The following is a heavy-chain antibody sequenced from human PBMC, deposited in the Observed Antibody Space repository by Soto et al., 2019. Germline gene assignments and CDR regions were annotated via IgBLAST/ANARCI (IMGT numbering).Heavy chain of an antibody. J-gene: IGHJ4*02. V-gene: IGHV4-59*01. CDR3: ARNTIIAAVNAWAFDY. Sequence: PSETLSLTCTVSGGSISSYYWSWIRQPPGKGLEWIGYIYYSGSTNYNPSLKSQVTISVDTSKNQFSLKLSSVTAADTAVYYCARNTIIAAVNAWAFDYWGQGTLVTVSS. D-gene: IGHD6-13*01. CDR2: IYYSGST. CDR1: GGSISSYY.